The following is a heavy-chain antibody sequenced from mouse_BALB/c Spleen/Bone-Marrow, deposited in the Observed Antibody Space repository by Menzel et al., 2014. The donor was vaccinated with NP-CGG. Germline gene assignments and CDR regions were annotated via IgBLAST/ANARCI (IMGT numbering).Heavy chain of an antibody. J-gene: IGHJ4*01. CDR3: ARETATYVMDY. D-gene: IGHD4-1*01. CDR2: INPGTGYT. Sequence: QVHVKQSGAELTKPGASVTMSCKASGYTFTNYWIHWIKQRPGQGLEWIGYINPGTGYTDYNPNFKDKATLTADKSSITAYMQLSSLTSEDSSVYYCARETATYVMDYWGQGTSVTVAS. CDR1: GYTFTNYW. V-gene: IGHV1-7*01.